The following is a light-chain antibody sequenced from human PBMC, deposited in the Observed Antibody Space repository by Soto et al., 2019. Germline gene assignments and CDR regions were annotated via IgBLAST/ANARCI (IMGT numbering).Light chain of an antibody. CDR1: QSVSTSY. CDR3: QQRSSWPLT. CDR2: DAS. Sequence: DIVLTQSPGTLSLSPGDRATLSCNASQSVSTSYLAWYQQKPGQAPRLLIYDASNRATGIPARFSGSGSGTDFTLTISSLEPEDFAVYYCQQRSSWPLTFGGGTEVDIK. J-gene: IGKJ4*01. V-gene: IGKV3-11*01.